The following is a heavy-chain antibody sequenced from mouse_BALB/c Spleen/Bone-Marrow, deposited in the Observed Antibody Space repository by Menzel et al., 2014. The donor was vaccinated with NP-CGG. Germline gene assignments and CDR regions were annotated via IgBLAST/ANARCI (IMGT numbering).Heavy chain of an antibody. D-gene: IGHD1-1*01. V-gene: IGHV14-3*02. Sequence: VQLKESGAELVKPGASVKLSCTASGFNIKDTYMHWVKQRPEQGLEWIGRIDHANGNTKYDPKFRGKATITADTSSNTAYLQLSSLTSEDTAVYYCANYYYGSSLFAYWGQGTLVTVSA. CDR1: GFNIKDTY. CDR3: ANYYYGSSLFAY. CDR2: IDHANGNT. J-gene: IGHJ3*01.